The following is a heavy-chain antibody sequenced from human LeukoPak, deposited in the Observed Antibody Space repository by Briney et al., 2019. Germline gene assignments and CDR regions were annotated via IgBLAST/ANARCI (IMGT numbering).Heavy chain of an antibody. CDR1: GYTFTGYY. CDR3: ARGSSSWRYMVDY. D-gene: IGHD6-13*01. J-gene: IGHJ4*02. CDR2: INPNSGGT. V-gene: IGHV1-2*02. Sequence: ASVKVSCKASGYTFTGYYMHWVRQAPGQGLEWMGWINPNSGGTNYAQKFQGRVTMTRDTSISTAYMELRSLRSDDTAVYYCARGSSSWRYMVDYWGQGTLVTVSS.